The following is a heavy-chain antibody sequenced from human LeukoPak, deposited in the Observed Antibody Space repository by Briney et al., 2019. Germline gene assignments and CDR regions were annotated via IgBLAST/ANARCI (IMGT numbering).Heavy chain of an antibody. V-gene: IGHV3-7*01. Sequence: PGGSLRLSCAASGFTFSSYWMSWVRQAPGKGLEWVANIKQDGSEKYYVGSVKGRFTISRDNAKNSLYLQMNSLRAEDTAVYYCARAADGSGNYYTLLFYYYYYGMDVWGQGTTVTVSS. CDR3: ARAADGSGNYYTLLFYYYYYGMDV. D-gene: IGHD3-10*01. CDR1: GFTFSSYW. CDR2: IKQDGSEK. J-gene: IGHJ6*02.